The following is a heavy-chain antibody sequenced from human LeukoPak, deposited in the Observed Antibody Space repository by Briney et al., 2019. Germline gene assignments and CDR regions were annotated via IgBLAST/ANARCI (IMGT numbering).Heavy chain of an antibody. V-gene: IGHV3-30*02. CDR1: GFTFSSYG. Sequence: GGSLRLSCAASGFTFSSYGMHWVRQAPGKGLEWVAFIRYDRSNKYYADSVKGRFTISRDNSKNTLYLQMNSLRAEDTAVYYCAKVSGAIVVVVAAFDYWGQGTLVTVSS. J-gene: IGHJ4*02. CDR3: AKVSGAIVVVVAAFDY. D-gene: IGHD2-15*01. CDR2: IRYDRSNK.